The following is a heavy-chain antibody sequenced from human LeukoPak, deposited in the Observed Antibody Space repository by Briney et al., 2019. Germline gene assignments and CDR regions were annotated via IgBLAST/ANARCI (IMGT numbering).Heavy chain of an antibody. CDR1: GFTFSSYA. V-gene: IGHV3-23*01. CDR2: ISGSGGST. J-gene: IGHJ6*02. Sequence: GGSLRLSCAASGFTFSSYAMSWVRQAPGKGLEWVSDISGSGGSTYYADSVKGRFTISRDNSKNTLYLQMNSLRAEDTAVYYCAKVHPRQGSCSSTSCKALDSVHYYYGMDVWGQGTTVTVSS. CDR3: AKVHPRQGSCSSTSCKALDSVHYYYGMDV. D-gene: IGHD2-2*01.